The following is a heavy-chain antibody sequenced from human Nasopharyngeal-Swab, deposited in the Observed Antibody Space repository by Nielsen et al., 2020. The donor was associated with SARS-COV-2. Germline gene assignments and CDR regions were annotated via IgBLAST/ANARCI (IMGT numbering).Heavy chain of an antibody. Sequence: GALRTSWEASGITFSSYTMNWGRQAPGEGLEWVSSVTSSSTYIYYADSVKGRFTISRDNAKNSLYLQMISLRAEDTAVYYCARAQTTVTTPLDYWGQGTLVTVSS. CDR2: VTSSSTYI. D-gene: IGHD4-17*01. CDR3: ARAQTTVTTPLDY. V-gene: IGHV3-21*01. CDR1: GITFSSYT. J-gene: IGHJ4*02.